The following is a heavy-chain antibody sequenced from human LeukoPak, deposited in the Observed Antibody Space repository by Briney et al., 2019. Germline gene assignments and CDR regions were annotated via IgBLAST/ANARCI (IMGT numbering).Heavy chain of an antibody. CDR1: GYTFTSYA. V-gene: IGHV1-18*01. Sequence: ASVKVSCKASGYTFTSYAMHWVRQAPGQGLEWMGWISAYNGNTNYAQKLQGRVTMTTDTSTSTAYMELRSLRSDDTAVYYCARSLYCTNGVCYSAGARDYWGQGTLVTVSS. CDR3: ARSLYCTNGVCYSAGARDY. D-gene: IGHD2-8*01. J-gene: IGHJ4*02. CDR2: ISAYNGNT.